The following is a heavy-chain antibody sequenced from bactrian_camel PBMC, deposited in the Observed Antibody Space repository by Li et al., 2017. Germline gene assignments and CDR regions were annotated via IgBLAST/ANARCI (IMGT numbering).Heavy chain of an antibody. CDR1: GYSSRPYC. Sequence: HVQLVESGGASVQARGSLRLSCAGSGYSSRPYCMGWFRQAPGKEREGVASIYTGAGLTDYADSVKGRFTISKDTAANVLYLQMNMLSTEDSGMYLCAAAPFRPGGSWIRLSPFNYGNWGPGTQVTVS. D-gene: IGHD2*01. J-gene: IGHJ4*01. CDR2: IYTGAGLT. V-gene: IGHV3S1*01. CDR3: AAAPFRPGGSWIRLSPFNYGN.